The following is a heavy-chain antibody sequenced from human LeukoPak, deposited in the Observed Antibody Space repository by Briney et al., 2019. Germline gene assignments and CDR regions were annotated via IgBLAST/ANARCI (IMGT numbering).Heavy chain of an antibody. J-gene: IGHJ4*02. CDR1: GFTFNNYG. Sequence: GGSLRLSCAASGFTFNNYGLIWVRQAPGKGLEWVAAISNDGGGTMYAAFVEGRFTISRDNSKNTLFLQMNSLRAEDTALYYCAKGSSGYFAELWGQGTLVTVSS. CDR3: AKGSSGYFAEL. V-gene: IGHV3-23*01. CDR2: ISNDGGGT. D-gene: IGHD3-22*01.